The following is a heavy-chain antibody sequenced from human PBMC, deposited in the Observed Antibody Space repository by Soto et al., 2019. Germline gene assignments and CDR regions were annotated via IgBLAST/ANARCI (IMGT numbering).Heavy chain of an antibody. CDR2: IYYSGST. J-gene: IGHJ5*02. V-gene: IGHV4-31*03. CDR1: GGSISSGDYY. CDR3: ARWWSGSRQGFDP. D-gene: IGHD3-3*01. Sequence: QVQLQESGPGLVKPSQTLSLTCTVSGGSISSGDYYWSWIRRHPGKGLEWIGYIYYSGSTYYNPSLKSRVTIYVDTSKNQFSLKLSSVTAADTAVYYCARWWSGSRQGFDPWGQGTLVTVSS.